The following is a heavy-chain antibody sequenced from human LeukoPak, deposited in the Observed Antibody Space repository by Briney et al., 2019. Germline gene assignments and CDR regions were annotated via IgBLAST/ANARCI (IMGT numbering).Heavy chain of an antibody. J-gene: IGHJ4*02. CDR2: IKQDGSEK. V-gene: IGHV3-7*01. D-gene: IGHD3-16*02. CDR1: GFTFSSYW. CDR3: ATGSPDYDYVWGSYRSCYFDY. Sequence: GGSLRLSCAASGFTFSSYWMSWVRQAPGKGLEWVANIKQDGSEKYYVDSVKGRFTISRDNAKNSLYLQMNSLRAEDTAVYYCATGSPDYDYVWGSYRSCYFDYWGQGTLVTVSS.